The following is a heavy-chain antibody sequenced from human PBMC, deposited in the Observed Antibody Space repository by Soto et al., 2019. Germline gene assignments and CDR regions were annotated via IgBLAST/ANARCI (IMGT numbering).Heavy chain of an antibody. CDR3: AKRGVSSGWPFDL. CDR1: GYSFTSSW. Sequence: GESLKISCKGSGYSFTSSWIGWVRQMPGKGLEWMGIIYPGNSDTRYIPSFQGQVTISVDRSISTAYLQWSSLKASDTAMYYCAKRGVSSGWPFDLWGQGTLVTVSS. CDR2: IYPGNSDT. D-gene: IGHD6-19*01. V-gene: IGHV5-51*01. J-gene: IGHJ4*02.